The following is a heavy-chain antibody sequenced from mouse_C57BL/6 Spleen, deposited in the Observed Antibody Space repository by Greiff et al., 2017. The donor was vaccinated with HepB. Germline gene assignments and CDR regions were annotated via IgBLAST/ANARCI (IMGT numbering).Heavy chain of an antibody. Sequence: DVHLVESGGGLVKPGGSLKLSCAASGFTFSDYGMHWVRQAPEKGLEWVAYISSGSSTIYYADTVKGRFTISRDNAKNTLFLQMTSLRSEDTAMYYCARGDYGHEGFDYWGQGTTLTVSS. CDR3: ARGDYGHEGFDY. CDR1: GFTFSDYG. V-gene: IGHV5-17*01. J-gene: IGHJ2*01. CDR2: ISSGSSTI. D-gene: IGHD1-1*02.